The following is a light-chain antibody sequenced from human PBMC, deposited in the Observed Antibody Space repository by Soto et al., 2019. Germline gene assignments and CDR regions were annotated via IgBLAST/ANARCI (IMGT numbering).Light chain of an antibody. CDR1: SSDVGGYNY. J-gene: IGLJ3*02. Sequence: QSALTQPPSASGSPGQSVTISCTGTSSDVGGYNYVSWYQQHPGKAPKLMIYEVSKRPSGVPDRFSGSTSGNTAFLTVSGLQAEDEADYYCSSYAGRNSVMFGGGTKLTVL. CDR2: EVS. CDR3: SSYAGRNSVM. V-gene: IGLV2-8*01.